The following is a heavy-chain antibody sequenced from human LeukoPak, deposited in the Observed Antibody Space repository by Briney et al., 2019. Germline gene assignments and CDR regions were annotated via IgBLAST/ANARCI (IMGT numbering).Heavy chain of an antibody. CDR3: AKFNTNPGHALDI. CDR2: IKQDGSVI. V-gene: IGHV3-7*01. D-gene: IGHD2-2*01. Sequence: GGSLRLSCAASGFTISSFWMTWVRQAPGKGLEWLANIKQDGSVIYYADSVKGRFTISRDNAENSLYLQMNSLRAEDTAIYYCAKFNTNPGHALDIWGQGTMVTVPS. CDR1: GFTISSFW. J-gene: IGHJ3*02.